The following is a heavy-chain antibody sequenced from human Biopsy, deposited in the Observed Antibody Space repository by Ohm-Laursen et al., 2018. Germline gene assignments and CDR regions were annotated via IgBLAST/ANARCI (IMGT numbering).Heavy chain of an antibody. CDR3: ARDDGFYARTSGMDV. Sequence: SLRLSCAASTFTFSSDSVNWVRQAPGKELEWVSYINSDASYIYYGVSVRGRFTISRDNAKNSVYLQMNSLRVEDTAVYYCARDDGFYARTSGMDVWGQGTTVTVSS. J-gene: IGHJ6*02. V-gene: IGHV3-21*01. D-gene: IGHD2-8*01. CDR1: TFTFSSDS. CDR2: INSDASYI.